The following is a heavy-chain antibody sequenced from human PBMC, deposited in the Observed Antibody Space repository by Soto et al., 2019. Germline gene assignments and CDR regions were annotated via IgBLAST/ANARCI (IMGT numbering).Heavy chain of an antibody. D-gene: IGHD6-13*01. CDR3: ARDNRNVVAAAGTPDY. CDR2: ISAYNGNT. Sequence: QVQLVQSGAEVKKPGASVKVSCKSSGYTFTSYGISWVRQSPGQGLEWMGWISAYNGNTNYAQKLQGRVTMTTDTSTSTAYMELRSLRSDDTAVYYCARDNRNVVAAAGTPDYWGQGTLVTVSS. J-gene: IGHJ4*02. V-gene: IGHV1-18*01. CDR1: GYTFTSYG.